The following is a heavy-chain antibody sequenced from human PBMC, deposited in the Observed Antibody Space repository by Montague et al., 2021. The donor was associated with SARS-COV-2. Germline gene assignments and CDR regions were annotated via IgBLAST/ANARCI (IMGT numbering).Heavy chain of an antibody. CDR3: ARGPHSSSWHYYYYYGMDV. J-gene: IGHJ6*02. V-gene: IGHV4-34*01. CDR1: GGSFSGYY. CDR2: INHSGST. D-gene: IGHD6-13*01. Sequence: SETLSLTCAVYGGSFSGYYWSWIRQPPGKGLEWIGEINHSGSTNYNPSLKSRVTISVDTSKNQFSLELSPVTAADTAVYYCARGPHSSSWHYYYYYGMDVWGQGTTVTVSS.